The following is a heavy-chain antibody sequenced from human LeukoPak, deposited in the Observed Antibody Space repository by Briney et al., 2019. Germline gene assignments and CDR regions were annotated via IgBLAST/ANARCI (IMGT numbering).Heavy chain of an antibody. CDR2: ISSSSSTI. V-gene: IGHV3-48*04. Sequence: GGSLRLSCAASGFTFSSYSMNWVRQAPGKGLEWVSYISSSSSTIYYAYSVKGRFTISRDNAKNSLYLQMNSLRAEDTAVYYCARDRWPAAGTGYYMDVWGKGTTVTVSS. J-gene: IGHJ6*03. CDR1: GFTFSSYS. CDR3: ARDRWPAAGTGYYMDV. D-gene: IGHD6-13*01.